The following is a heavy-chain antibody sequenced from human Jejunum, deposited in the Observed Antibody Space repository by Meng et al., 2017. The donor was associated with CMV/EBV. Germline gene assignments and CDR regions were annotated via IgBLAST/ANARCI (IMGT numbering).Heavy chain of an antibody. CDR3: ARDPYYVSYYYYGMDV. D-gene: IGHD3-10*02. CDR2: ITPNSGDT. CDR1: YTFTTYY. Sequence: YTFTTYYIHWVRQAPGQGLEWMGWITPNSGDTNYAQKFQGRVTMTRDTSISTAYMEMSGLISDDTAIYYCARDPYYVSYYYYGMDVWGQGTTVTVSS. J-gene: IGHJ6*02. V-gene: IGHV1-2*02.